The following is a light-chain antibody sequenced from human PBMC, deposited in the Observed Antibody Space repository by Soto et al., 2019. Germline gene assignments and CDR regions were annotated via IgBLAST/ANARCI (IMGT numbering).Light chain of an antibody. CDR3: SSYAGSNLGV. J-gene: IGLJ1*01. CDR1: SSDVGGYNY. Sequence: QSELRQPGKEYGSPGQPVNISCTGTSSDVGGYNYVSWYQQHPGKAPKLMIYEVSKRPSGVPDRFSGSKSGNTASLTVSGLQAEDEADYYCSSYAGSNLGVFGTGTKVTVL. CDR2: EVS. V-gene: IGLV2-8*01.